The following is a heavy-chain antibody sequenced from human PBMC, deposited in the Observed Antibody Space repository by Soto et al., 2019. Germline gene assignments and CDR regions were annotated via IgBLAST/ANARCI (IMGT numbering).Heavy chain of an antibody. D-gene: IGHD2-21*02. J-gene: IGHJ3*02. V-gene: IGHV3-21*01. CDR1: GFTFGSYS. CDR3: ARDWAYCGGDCYPDAFDI. CDR2: ISSSSSYI. Sequence: GGSLRLSCAASGFTFGSYSMNWVRQAPGKGLEWVSSISSSSSYIYYADSVKGRFTIPRDNAKNSLYLQMNSLRAEDTAVYYCARDWAYCGGDCYPDAFDIWGQGTMVTVSS.